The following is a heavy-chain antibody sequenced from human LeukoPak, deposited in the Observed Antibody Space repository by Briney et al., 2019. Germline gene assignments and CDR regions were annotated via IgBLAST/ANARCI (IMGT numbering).Heavy chain of an antibody. V-gene: IGHV3-23*01. Sequence: GGSLRLSCAASGFTFSSYAMSWVRQAPGKGLEWVSAISGSGGSTYYAGSVKGRFTISRDNSKNTLYLQMNSLRAEDTAVYYCAIPAGYSYGYIPSFDYWGQGTLVTVSS. CDR2: ISGSGGST. D-gene: IGHD5-18*01. CDR1: GFTFSSYA. J-gene: IGHJ4*02. CDR3: AIPAGYSYGYIPSFDY.